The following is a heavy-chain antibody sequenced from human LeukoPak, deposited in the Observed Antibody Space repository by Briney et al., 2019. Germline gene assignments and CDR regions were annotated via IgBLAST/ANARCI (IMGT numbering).Heavy chain of an antibody. D-gene: IGHD2-15*01. Sequence: ASVKVSCKASGYTFTSYDINWVRQATGQGLEWMGWMNPNSGNTGYAQKFQGRVTITRNTSISTACMELSSLRSEDTAVYYCARVGGPSSWYSWSRGKQFDYWGQGTLVTVSS. CDR2: MNPNSGNT. CDR1: GYTFTSYD. V-gene: IGHV1-8*03. J-gene: IGHJ4*02. CDR3: ARVGGPSSWYSWSRGKQFDY.